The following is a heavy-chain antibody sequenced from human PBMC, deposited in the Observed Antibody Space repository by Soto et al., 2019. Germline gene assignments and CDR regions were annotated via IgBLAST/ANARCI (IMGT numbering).Heavy chain of an antibody. CDR2: INHSGST. V-gene: IGHV4-34*01. D-gene: IGHD3-3*01. CDR1: GGSFSGYY. CDR3: AREWSGGRRDGNPDKYYGMDV. Sequence: SETLSLTCAVYGGSFSGYYWSWIRQPPGKGLEWIGEINHSGSTNYNPSLKSRVTISVDTSKNQFSLKLSSVTAADTAVYYCAREWSGGRRDGNPDKYYGMDVWGQGTKVTVSS. J-gene: IGHJ6*02.